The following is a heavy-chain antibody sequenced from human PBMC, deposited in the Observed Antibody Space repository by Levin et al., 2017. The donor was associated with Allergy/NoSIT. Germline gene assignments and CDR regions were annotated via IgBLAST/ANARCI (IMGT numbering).Heavy chain of an antibody. Sequence: GESLKISCAASGFTVSSNYMSWVRQAPGKGLEWVSVIYSGGSTYYADSVKGRFTISRDNSKNTLYLQMNSLRAEDTAVYYCGIYDSSGNGSPWFDYWGQGTLVTVSS. CDR1: GFTVSSNY. J-gene: IGHJ4*02. CDR2: IYSGGST. D-gene: IGHD3-22*01. V-gene: IGHV3-66*01. CDR3: GIYDSSGNGSPWFDY.